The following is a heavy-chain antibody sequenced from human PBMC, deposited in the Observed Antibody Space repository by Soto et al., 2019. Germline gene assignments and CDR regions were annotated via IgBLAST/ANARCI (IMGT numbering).Heavy chain of an antibody. Sequence: GGSLRLSCAASGFTFSSYAMSWVRQAPGEGLEWVSGISGSGGSTYYADSVKGRFTISRDNSKNTLYLQMNSLRAEDTAVYYCAKARGYSYGHGEDYWGQGTLVTVSS. CDR1: GFTFSSYA. D-gene: IGHD5-18*01. V-gene: IGHV3-23*01. J-gene: IGHJ4*02. CDR2: ISGSGGST. CDR3: AKARGYSYGHGEDY.